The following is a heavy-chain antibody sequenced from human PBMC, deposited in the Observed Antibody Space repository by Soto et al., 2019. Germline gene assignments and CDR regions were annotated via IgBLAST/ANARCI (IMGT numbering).Heavy chain of an antibody. CDR3: ARDHRQIIVLNTFDY. D-gene: IGHD3-22*01. Sequence: HPGGSLRLSCAASEFTFSNYAMHWVRQAPGKGLEWVAVISYDGSNKYYADSVRGRFTISRDNSKNTLYLQMNSLRAEDTAVYYCARDHRQIIVLNTFDYWGQGTLVTVSS. V-gene: IGHV3-30-3*01. CDR2: ISYDGSNK. J-gene: IGHJ4*02. CDR1: EFTFSNYA.